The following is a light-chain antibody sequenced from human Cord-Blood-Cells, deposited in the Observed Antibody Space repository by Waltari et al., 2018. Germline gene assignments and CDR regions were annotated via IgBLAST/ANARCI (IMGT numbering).Light chain of an antibody. CDR1: QSLRSSY. V-gene: IGKV3-20*01. Sequence: EIVLMQSPGTLSLFPGERATLSCSASQSLRSSYLAWYKQKPGQAPSLLIYGASSRATRIPDRFSGSGSGTDFTLNISRLEPEDFAVYYCQQYCSSPRTFSQATKAEI. J-gene: IGKJ4*01. CDR3: QQYCSSPRT. CDR2: GAS.